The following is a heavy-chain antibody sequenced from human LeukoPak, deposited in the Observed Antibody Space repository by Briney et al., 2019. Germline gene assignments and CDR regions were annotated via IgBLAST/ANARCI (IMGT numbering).Heavy chain of an antibody. Sequence: SETLSLTCAVYGGSFSGYYWSWIRQPPGKGLEWIGEINHSGSTNYNPSLKSRVTISVDTSKNQFSLKLSSVTAADTAVYYCARAEMGHLSVVTGAFDIWGQGTMVTVSS. CDR1: GGSFSGYY. CDR2: INHSGST. V-gene: IGHV4-34*01. J-gene: IGHJ3*02. CDR3: ARAEMGHLSVVTGAFDI. D-gene: IGHD4-23*01.